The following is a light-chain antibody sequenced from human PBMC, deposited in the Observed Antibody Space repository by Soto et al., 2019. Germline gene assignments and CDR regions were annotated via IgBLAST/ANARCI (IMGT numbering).Light chain of an antibody. V-gene: IGLV2-14*01. CDR1: SSDIGDYNY. J-gene: IGLJ3*02. Sequence: QSVLTQPASVSGSPGQSITISCTGASSDIGDYNYVSWYQQYSGKVPKLVIYDVSHRPSGVSNRFSGSKSGNTASLTITGLQAEDEADYYCSSPTPTTSLVVFGGGTKLTVL. CDR3: SSPTPTTSLVV. CDR2: DVS.